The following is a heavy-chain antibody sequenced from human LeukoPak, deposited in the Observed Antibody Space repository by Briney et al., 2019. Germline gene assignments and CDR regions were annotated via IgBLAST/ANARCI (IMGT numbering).Heavy chain of an antibody. CDR3: AREYYYDSSGYWTDAFDI. D-gene: IGHD3-22*01. J-gene: IGHJ3*02. V-gene: IGHV4-34*01. CDR1: GGSFSCYY. Sequence: SETLSLTCAVYGGSFSCYYWSWIRQPPGKGLEWIGEINHSGSTDYNPSLKSRVTISVDTSKNQFSLKLSSVTAADTAVYYCAREYYYDSSGYWTDAFDIWSQGTVVTVSS. CDR2: INHSGST.